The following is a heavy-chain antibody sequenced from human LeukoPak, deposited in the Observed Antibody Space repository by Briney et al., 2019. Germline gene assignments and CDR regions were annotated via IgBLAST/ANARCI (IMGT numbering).Heavy chain of an antibody. CDR2: ISYDGSNK. J-gene: IGHJ4*02. CDR1: GFTFSSYA. CDR3: AREVAAGYYFDY. V-gene: IGHV3-30*04. Sequence: PGGSLRLSCAASGFTFSSYAMHWVRQAPGKGLEWVAVISYDGSNKYYADSVKGRFTISRDNSKNTLYLQMTSLRAEDTAVYYCAREVAAGYYFDYWGQGTLVTVSS. D-gene: IGHD6-19*01.